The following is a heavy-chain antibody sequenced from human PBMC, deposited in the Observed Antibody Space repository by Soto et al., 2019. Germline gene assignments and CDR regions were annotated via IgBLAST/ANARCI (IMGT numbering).Heavy chain of an antibody. CDR3: AIAAYCSGATCYSGYNCFDS. J-gene: IGHJ5*01. D-gene: IGHD2-2*01. CDR1: GYTLSEVS. Sequence: AASVKVSCKVSGYTLSEVSIHWVRQTPGKGLEWMGGFDPENDETSYAQKFQGRVTLTEDTSTDTAYLELSSLRSEDTSIYYCAIAAYCSGATCYSGYNCFDSWRQLTQVTVSS. CDR2: FDPENDET. V-gene: IGHV1-24*01.